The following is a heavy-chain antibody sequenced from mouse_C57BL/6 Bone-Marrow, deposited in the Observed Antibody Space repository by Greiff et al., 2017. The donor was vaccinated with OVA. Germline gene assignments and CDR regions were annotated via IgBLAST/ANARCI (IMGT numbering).Heavy chain of an antibody. CDR1: GYTFTDYN. J-gene: IGHJ4*01. V-gene: IGHV1-22*01. CDR2: INPNNGGT. CDR3: AREGMVRSYAMDY. Sequence: VQLKESGPELVKPGASVKMSCKASGYTFTDYNMHWVKQSNGKSLEWIGYINPNNGGTSYNQKFKGKATLTVNKSSSTAYMELRSLTSEDSAVYYCAREGMVRSYAMDYWGQGTSVTVSS. D-gene: IGHD2-3*01.